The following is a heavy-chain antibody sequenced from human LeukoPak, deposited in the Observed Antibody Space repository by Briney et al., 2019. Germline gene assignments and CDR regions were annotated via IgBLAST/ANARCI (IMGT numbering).Heavy chain of an antibody. CDR2: ISGSGGGT. CDR1: GFTFSSYA. Sequence: GGSLRLSCAASGFTFSSYAMSRVRQAPGKGLEWVSAISGSGGGTYYADSVKGRFTISRDNSKNTLYLQMNSLRAEDTAVYYCAKGDIVVVPAANWFDPWGQGTLVTVCS. V-gene: IGHV3-23*01. J-gene: IGHJ5*02. CDR3: AKGDIVVVPAANWFDP. D-gene: IGHD2-2*01.